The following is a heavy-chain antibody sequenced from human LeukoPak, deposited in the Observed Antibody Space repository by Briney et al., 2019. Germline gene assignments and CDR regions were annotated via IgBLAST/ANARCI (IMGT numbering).Heavy chain of an antibody. CDR3: ARRLGY. D-gene: IGHD3-10*01. J-gene: IGHJ4*02. Sequence: GGSLRLSCAAAGFSFSSHGMYWVRQAPGKGLEWLAFIRFNGAFTYFGDSVKGRFTVSRDNPKNTLYLQMNSLRAEDTAVYYCARRLGYWGQGTLVTVSS. CDR1: GFSFSSHG. V-gene: IGHV3-30*02. CDR2: IRFNGAFT.